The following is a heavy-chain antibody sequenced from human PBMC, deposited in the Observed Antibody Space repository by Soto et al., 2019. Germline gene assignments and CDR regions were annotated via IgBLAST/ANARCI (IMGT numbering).Heavy chain of an antibody. CDR3: AKGSHSRGYSGYDAFDI. D-gene: IGHD5-12*01. Sequence: GGSLRLSCAASGFTFSSYAMSWVRQAPGKGLEWVSAISGSGGSTYYADSVKGRFIISRDNSKNTLYLQMNSLRAEDTAVYYCAKGSHSRGYSGYDAFDIWGQGTMVTVSS. CDR2: ISGSGGST. V-gene: IGHV3-23*01. J-gene: IGHJ3*02. CDR1: GFTFSSYA.